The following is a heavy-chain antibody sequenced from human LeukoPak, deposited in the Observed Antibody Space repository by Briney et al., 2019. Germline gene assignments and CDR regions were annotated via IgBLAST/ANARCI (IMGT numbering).Heavy chain of an antibody. J-gene: IGHJ6*02. CDR3: ARPMASGYSSGWYTPYYYYGMDV. CDR1: GFTFSSYA. D-gene: IGHD6-19*01. CDR2: ISSSSSTI. V-gene: IGHV3-48*02. Sequence: GGSLRLSCAASGFTFSSYAMAWVRQAPGKGLEWVSYISSSSSTIYYADSVKGRFTISRDNAKNSLYLQMNSLRDEDTAVYYCARPMASGYSSGWYTPYYYYGMDVWGQGTTVTVSS.